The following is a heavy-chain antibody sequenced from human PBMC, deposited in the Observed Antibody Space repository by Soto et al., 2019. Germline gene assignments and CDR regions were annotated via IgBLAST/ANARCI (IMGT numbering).Heavy chain of an antibody. D-gene: IGHD2-2*01. CDR3: ARDQVAGYCSSTSCYSGWFDP. V-gene: IGHV1-69*13. CDR2: IIPIFGTA. CDR1: GGTFSSYA. Sequence: SVKVSCKASGGTFSSYAVSWVRQAPGQGLEWMGGIIPIFGTANYAQKFQGRVTITADESTSTAYMELSSLRSEDTAVYYCARDQVAGYCSSTSCYSGWFDPWGQGTQVTVSS. J-gene: IGHJ5*02.